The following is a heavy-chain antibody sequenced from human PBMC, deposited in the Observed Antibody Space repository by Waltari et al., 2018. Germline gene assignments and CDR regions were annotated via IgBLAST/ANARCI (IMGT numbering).Heavy chain of an antibody. CDR1: GFTFAPAW. V-gene: IGHV3-15*01. D-gene: IGHD3-16*01. CDR3: TTLDAPWGGG. J-gene: IGHJ4*02. CDR2: SQSRTEGERT. Sequence: EVQMVESGGGLVKPGESLRLSCVASGFTFAPAWLTWVRQAPGKGVEWVGRSQSRTEGERTDFAAPGKGRFSISRDDAKNTLYLQMNSLRSEDTAIYYCTTLDAPWGGGWGQGTQVTVSS.